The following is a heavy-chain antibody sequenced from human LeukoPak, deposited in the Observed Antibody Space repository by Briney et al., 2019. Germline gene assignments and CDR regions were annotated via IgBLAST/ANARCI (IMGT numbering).Heavy chain of an antibody. J-gene: IGHJ3*02. Sequence: AGESLKISCKGSGYRFSDYWIGWVRQMPGKGLEWMGIIYPGDSDTTYSPSFQDQVTISADESISTAYLHWSSLKASDTAMYFCAKIRLVAASLEAFDIWGQGTTVTVSS. CDR1: GYRFSDYW. CDR3: AKIRLVAASLEAFDI. D-gene: IGHD2-15*01. V-gene: IGHV5-51*01. CDR2: IYPGDSDT.